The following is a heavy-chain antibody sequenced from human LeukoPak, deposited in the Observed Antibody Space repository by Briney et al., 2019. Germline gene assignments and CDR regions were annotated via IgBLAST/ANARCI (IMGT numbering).Heavy chain of an antibody. D-gene: IGHD3-22*01. CDR2: ISGSGGST. V-gene: IGHV3-23*01. J-gene: IGHJ4*02. Sequence: GGSLRLSCAASGFTFSSYAVSWVRQAPGKGLEWVSAISGSGGSTYYADSVKGRFTISRDNSKNTLYLQMNSLRAEDTAVYYCAQPYYYDSSGYSGDYWGQGTLVTVSS. CDR3: AQPYYYDSSGYSGDY. CDR1: GFTFSSYA.